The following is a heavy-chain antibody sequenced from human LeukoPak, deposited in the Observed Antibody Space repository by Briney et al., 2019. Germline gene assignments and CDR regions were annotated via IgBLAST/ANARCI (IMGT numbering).Heavy chain of an antibody. V-gene: IGHV1-24*01. D-gene: IGHD6-13*01. CDR3: ATFSPYYSSSSH. CDR1: GYTLTELS. J-gene: IGHJ4*02. CDR2: FDPEDGET. Sequence: ASVKVSCRVSGYTLTELSMHWVRQAPGKGLEWMGGFDPEDGETIYAQKFQGRVTMTEDTSTDTAYMELSSLRSEDTAVYYCATFSPYYSSSSHWGQGTLVTVSS.